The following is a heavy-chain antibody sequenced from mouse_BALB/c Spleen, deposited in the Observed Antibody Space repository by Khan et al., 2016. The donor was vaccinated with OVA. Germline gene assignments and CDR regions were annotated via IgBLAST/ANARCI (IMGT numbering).Heavy chain of an antibody. V-gene: IGHV1-69*02. CDR1: GYTFTSYW. CDR3: VRSYFYGSSTWFAF. Sequence: QVQLKQSGAELVKPGASVKLSCKASGYTFTSYWMHWVKQRPGQGLEWSGEIDPSDSYTNYNQKFKSKATLNVDKSYSTAYMQLSSLTSEDSAVYSCVRSYFYGSSTWFAFWGQGTLVTVSA. CDR2: IDPSDSYT. D-gene: IGHD1-1*01. J-gene: IGHJ3*01.